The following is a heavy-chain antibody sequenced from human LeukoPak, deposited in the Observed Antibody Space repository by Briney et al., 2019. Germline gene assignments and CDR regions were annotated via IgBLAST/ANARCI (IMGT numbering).Heavy chain of an antibody. J-gene: IGHJ4*02. CDR2: IYYSGTT. V-gene: IGHV4-39*01. CDR1: GGSISSTLYY. D-gene: IGHD5-24*01. CDR3: ARQRRGDGYNSMGGLIDY. Sequence: SETLSLTCTVSGGSISSTLYYWGWIRQPPGKGLEWIVNIYYSGTTYYNPSLKSRVTISVDTSKNQSSLNLNSVTAADSAVYYCARQRRGDGYNSMGGLIDYWGQGTLVTVSS.